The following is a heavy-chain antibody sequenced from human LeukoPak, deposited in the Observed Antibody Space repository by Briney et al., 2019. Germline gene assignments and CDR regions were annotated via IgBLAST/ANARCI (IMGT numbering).Heavy chain of an antibody. J-gene: IGHJ6*02. CDR1: GFTVSSNY. D-gene: IGHD5-18*01. CDR3: TRLGDTTMDIENFNYHGMDV. Sequence: GGSLRLSCAVSGFTVSSNYMSWVRQAPGKGLEWVAVIYGGGSTIYAYSVESRVTISRDNSKNTLYLQMSSLSTEDTAVCYCTRLGDTTMDIENFNYHGMDVWGRGTTVTVSS. V-gene: IGHV3-66*04. CDR2: IYGGGST.